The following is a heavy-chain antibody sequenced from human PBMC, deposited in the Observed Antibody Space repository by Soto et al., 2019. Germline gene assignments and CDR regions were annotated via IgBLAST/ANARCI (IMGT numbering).Heavy chain of an antibody. V-gene: IGHV4-34*01. J-gene: IGHJ4*02. CDR1: GGSFSGYY. CDR3: ARHKITGLFDY. CDR2: INHSGST. D-gene: IGHD2-8*02. Sequence: QVQLQQWGAGLLKPSETLSLTCAVYGGSFSGYYWTWIRQPPGTGLEWIGEINHSGSTNYNPSLNXXVTISVDTSKNPFSLKLTSVPAADPAVYYCARHKITGLFDYWGQGTLVTVSS.